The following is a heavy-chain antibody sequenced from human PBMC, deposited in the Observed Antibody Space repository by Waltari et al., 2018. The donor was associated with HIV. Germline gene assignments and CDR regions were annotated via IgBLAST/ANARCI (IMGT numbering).Heavy chain of an antibody. J-gene: IGHJ4*02. CDR1: GGTFSSDA. CDR3: ARDGRVWSGYYAFDY. Sequence: QVQLVQSGVEVKKPGSSVKVSCKASGGTFSSDAISWVRQAPGQGLEWMGGIIPICGTANYAQKFQGRVTFTADESTSTAYMELSRLRSEDTAVYYCARDGRVWSGYYAFDYWGQGTLVTVSS. CDR2: IIPICGTA. D-gene: IGHD3-3*01. V-gene: IGHV1-69*01.